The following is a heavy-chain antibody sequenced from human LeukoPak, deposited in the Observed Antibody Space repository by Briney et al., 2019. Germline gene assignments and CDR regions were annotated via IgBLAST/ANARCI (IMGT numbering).Heavy chain of an antibody. CDR2: VSGSGGNT. J-gene: IGHJ3*02. Sequence: GGSLRLSCAASGFTFSSYAMSWVRQAPGKGLEWVSSVSGSGGNTYYADSVKGRFTISRDNSKNTLYLQMNSLRAEDTAVYYCARADMGEAFDIWGQGTMVTVSS. CDR1: GFTFSSYA. CDR3: ARADMGEAFDI. V-gene: IGHV3-23*01. D-gene: IGHD3-16*01.